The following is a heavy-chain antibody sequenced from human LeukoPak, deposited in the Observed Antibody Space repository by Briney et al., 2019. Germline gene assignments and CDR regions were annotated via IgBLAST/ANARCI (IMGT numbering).Heavy chain of an antibody. CDR3: ARGFGIGGSGDYYFDS. CDR2: MDSNSGDT. Sequence: ASVKVSCKASGFTFTSYDINWVRQATGQGLEWMGWMDSNSGDTGYAQKFQGRVTLTRNTSINTAYMHLYSLTSEDTAVYYCARGFGIGGSGDYYFDSWGQGPLVTVSS. J-gene: IGHJ4*02. CDR1: GFTFTSYD. V-gene: IGHV1-8*01. D-gene: IGHD3-10*01.